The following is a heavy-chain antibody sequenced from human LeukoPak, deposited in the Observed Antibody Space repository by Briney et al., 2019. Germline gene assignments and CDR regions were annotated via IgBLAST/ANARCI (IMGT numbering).Heavy chain of an antibody. CDR2: IYHSGNS. V-gene: IGHV4-4*02. CDR1: GASISSNNW. D-gene: IGHD6-6*01. J-gene: IGHJ4*02. CDR3: ARDVGARLPGY. Sequence: PSGTLSLTCAVSGASISSNNWWSWVRPPPGKGLEWIGEIYHSGNSNYNPSLKSRVIISVDKSKNQLSLNLNSVTAADMAVYYCARDVGARLPGYWGQGILVTVSS.